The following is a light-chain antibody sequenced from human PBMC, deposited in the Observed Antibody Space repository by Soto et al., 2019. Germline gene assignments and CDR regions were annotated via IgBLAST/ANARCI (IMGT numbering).Light chain of an antibody. J-gene: IGKJ1*01. CDR1: QSVSNY. CDR2: SAS. CDR3: QQYAGSPRT. V-gene: IGKV3-20*01. Sequence: EIVLTKSPTNRSLSPWKRATLACWASQSVSNYLAWYQQKPGQAPRLLIYSASRRATGFPARFTGSGSGTDFTLTINRVEPEDFAVYFCQQYAGSPRTFGQGTKVDI.